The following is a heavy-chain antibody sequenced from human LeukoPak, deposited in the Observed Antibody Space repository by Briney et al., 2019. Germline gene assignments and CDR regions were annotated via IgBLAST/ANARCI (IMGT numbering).Heavy chain of an antibody. J-gene: IGHJ6*02. CDR3: ARASGRFGGFTGGKQDYYYFNFDV. CDR1: GDSIDSGDYY. D-gene: IGHD3-10*01. V-gene: IGHV4-30-4*01. Sequence: PSQTLSLTCAVSGDSIDSGDYYWSWIRQPPGKGLEWIGYIYYSGTTHSNPSLKSRLTMSMDMSKSQFSLILSSVTAADTAVYYCARASGRFGGFTGGKQDYYYFNFDVWGPGTTVTVSS. CDR2: IYYSGTT.